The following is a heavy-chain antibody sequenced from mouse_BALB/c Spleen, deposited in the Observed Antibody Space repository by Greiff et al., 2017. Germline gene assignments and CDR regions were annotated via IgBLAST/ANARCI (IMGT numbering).Heavy chain of an antibody. V-gene: IGHV5-6-3*01. CDR3: ARDRVGLYYFDY. Sequence: EVKLVESGGGLVQPGGSLKLSCAASGFTFSSYGMSWVRQTPDKRLELVATINSNGGSTYYPDSVKGRFTISRDNAKNTLYLQMSSLKSEDTAMYYCARDRVGLYYFDYWGQGTTLTVSS. D-gene: IGHD1-1*02. CDR2: INSNGGST. J-gene: IGHJ2*01. CDR1: GFTFSSYG.